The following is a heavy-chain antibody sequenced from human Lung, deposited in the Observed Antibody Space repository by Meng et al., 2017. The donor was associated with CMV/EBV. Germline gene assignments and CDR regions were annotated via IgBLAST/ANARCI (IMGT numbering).Heavy chain of an antibody. V-gene: IGHV3-9*01. CDR2: ISWNHGNI. CDR3: AKDMIAATGVGYRYYYYAMDV. CDR1: GFTFDDYA. J-gene: IGHJ6*02. D-gene: IGHD6-13*01. Sequence: SXKISCVASGFTFDDYAMHWVRQAPGKGLEWVSGISWNHGNIAYADSVKGRFTISRDNRKNSLYLQMNSLRPEDTAVYYCAKDMIAATGVGYRYYYYAMDVWGQGTTVTVSS.